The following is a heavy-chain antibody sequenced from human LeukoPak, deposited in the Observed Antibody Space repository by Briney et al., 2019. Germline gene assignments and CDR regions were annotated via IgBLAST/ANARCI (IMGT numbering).Heavy chain of an antibody. J-gene: IGHJ3*02. Sequence: SVKVSCKASGYTFTGYYMHWVRQAPGQGLEWMGGIIPIFGTANYAQKFQGRVTITTDESTSTAYMELSSLRSEDTAVYYCARTERPPGLDAFDIWGQGTMVTVSS. CDR2: IIPIFGTA. D-gene: IGHD5-24*01. V-gene: IGHV1-69*05. CDR1: GYTFTGYY. CDR3: ARTERPPGLDAFDI.